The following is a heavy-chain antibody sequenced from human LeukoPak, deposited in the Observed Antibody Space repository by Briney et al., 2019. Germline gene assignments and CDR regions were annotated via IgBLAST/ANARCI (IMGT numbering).Heavy chain of an antibody. CDR1: GGSFSPYY. CDR2: IYYSGST. CDR3: GRLFYDFWSGHYYYYMDV. V-gene: IGHV4-34*01. J-gene: IGHJ6*03. D-gene: IGHD3-3*01. Sequence: PSETLSLTCAVYGGSFSPYYWSWIRQPPGKGLEWIGSIYYSGSTYYNPSLKSRVTISVDTSKNQFSLKLSSVTAADTAVYYCGRLFYDFWSGHYYYYMDVWGKGTTVTVSS.